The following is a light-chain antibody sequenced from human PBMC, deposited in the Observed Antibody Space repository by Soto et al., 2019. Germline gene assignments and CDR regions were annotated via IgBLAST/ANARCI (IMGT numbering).Light chain of an antibody. CDR3: QQYVNWPPLT. Sequence: EIVLTQSPANLSVSPGERATLSCRASQSVRSNLAWYQQKPGQAPRLLIFGATPTATNISARFTGIWSGTEFTLTISSLQSEDFAVYYCQQYVNWPPLTFGGGTKVEIK. J-gene: IGKJ4*01. CDR1: QSVRSN. CDR2: GAT. V-gene: IGKV3-15*01.